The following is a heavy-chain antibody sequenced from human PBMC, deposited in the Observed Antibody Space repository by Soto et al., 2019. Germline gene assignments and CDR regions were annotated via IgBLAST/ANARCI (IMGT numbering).Heavy chain of an antibody. CDR1: GDSISSGYY. Sequence: PSETLSLTCAVSGDSISSGYYWACIRQPPGKGLEWIGSIYHSGTTYYNPSLKSRVTISVDTSKSQFSLQVNSMTAADTAVYYCARYRREAVAGYTLDNWGQGILVTVSS. CDR2: IYHSGTT. D-gene: IGHD6-13*01. CDR3: ARYRREAVAGYTLDN. J-gene: IGHJ4*02. V-gene: IGHV4-38-2*01.